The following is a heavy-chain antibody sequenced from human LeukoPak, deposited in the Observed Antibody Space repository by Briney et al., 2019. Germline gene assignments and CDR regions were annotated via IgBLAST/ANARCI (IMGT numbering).Heavy chain of an antibody. CDR3: AKLNNYDLMIDY. D-gene: IGHD3-3*01. CDR1: GFSISSGFY. CDR2: INHSGST. Sequence: SETLSLTCTVSGFSISSGFYWAWIRLPPGKGLEWIGEINHSGSTNYNPSLKSRVTISVDTSKNQFSLKLSSVTAADTAVYYCAKLNNYDLMIDYWGQGTLVTVSS. J-gene: IGHJ4*02. V-gene: IGHV4-38-2*02.